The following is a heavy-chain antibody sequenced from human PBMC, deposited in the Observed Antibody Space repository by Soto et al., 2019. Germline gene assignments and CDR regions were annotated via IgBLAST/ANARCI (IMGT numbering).Heavy chain of an antibody. Sequence: LGESLNICCKGSGYSFTSYWTGGVRQMPGKGLEWMGIISPGDSAIRYRPSLQGQVTISADKSISTAYLQWSSLKASDTAMYYCGTQSSVAGPTYHSYGVDVWGQGTRVTAP. D-gene: IGHD6-19*01. CDR2: ISPGDSAI. V-gene: IGHV5-51*01. CDR3: GTQSSVAGPTYHSYGVDV. J-gene: IGHJ6*02. CDR1: GYSFTSYW.